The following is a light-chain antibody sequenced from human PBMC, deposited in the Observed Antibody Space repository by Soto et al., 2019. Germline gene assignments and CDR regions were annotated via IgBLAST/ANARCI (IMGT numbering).Light chain of an antibody. CDR2: GAS. J-gene: IGKJ3*01. CDR1: PTISSY. CDR3: QQSYNLPRT. V-gene: IGKV1-39*01. Sequence: DIQMTQSPSSLSASVGDRVTINCRASPTISSYLNWYQQKPGKAPKLLIYGASALQSGVPPRFSGSGSGTYFTLNIRSLQPEDFATYYCQQSYNLPRTFGPGTKVYIK.